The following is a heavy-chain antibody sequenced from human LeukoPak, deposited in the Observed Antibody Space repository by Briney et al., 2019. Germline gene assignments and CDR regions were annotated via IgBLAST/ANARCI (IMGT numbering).Heavy chain of an antibody. CDR1: GGSISSYY. J-gene: IGHJ4*02. V-gene: IGHV4-59*01. CDR2: IYYSGST. CDR3: AREGTAMASFDY. D-gene: IGHD5-18*01. Sequence: PSETLSLTCTVSGGSISSYYWSWIRQPPGKGLEWIGYIYYSGSTNYNPSLKSRVTISADTSKNQFSLKLSSVTAADTAVYYCAREGTAMASFDYWGQGTLVTVSS.